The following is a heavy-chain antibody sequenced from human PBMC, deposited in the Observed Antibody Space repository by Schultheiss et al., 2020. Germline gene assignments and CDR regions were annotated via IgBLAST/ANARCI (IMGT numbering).Heavy chain of an antibody. CDR3: ARGGSSGWTRYYYYGMDV. J-gene: IGHJ6*02. CDR2: MNPNSGNT. V-gene: IGHV1-8*01. D-gene: IGHD6-19*01. CDR1: GYTFTSYD. Sequence: GESLKISCKASGYTFTSYDINWVRQATGQGLEWMGWMNPNSGNTGYAQKFQGRVTMTRNTSISTAYMELSSLRSEDTAVYYCARGGSSGWTRYYYYGMDVWGQGTTVTVSS.